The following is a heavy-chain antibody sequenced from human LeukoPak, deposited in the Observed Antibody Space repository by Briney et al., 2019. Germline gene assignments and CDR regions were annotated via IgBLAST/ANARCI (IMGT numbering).Heavy chain of an antibody. CDR2: INSDESIT. D-gene: IGHD4-11*01. J-gene: IGHJ4*02. Sequence: GGSLRLSCAASGFTFSSYGMHWVRQAPGKGLVWVSRINSDESITTYADSVKGRFTISRDNAKNTLYLQMNSLRAEDTAVYYCARGLVPGFLDYWGQGTPVTVSS. CDR1: GFTFSSYG. CDR3: ARGLVPGFLDY. V-gene: IGHV3-74*01.